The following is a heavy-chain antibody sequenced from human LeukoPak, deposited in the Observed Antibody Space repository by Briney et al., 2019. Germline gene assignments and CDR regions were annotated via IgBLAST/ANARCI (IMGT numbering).Heavy chain of an antibody. CDR1: GFSFSIYA. CDR2: ISPGGDTI. J-gene: IGHJ4*02. V-gene: IGHV3-23*01. Sequence: PGGSLRLSCAASGFSFSIYAMSWVRQAPGKGLEWVSAISPGGDTIYYLDSVKGRFTISRDNSKNTLYLPMTSLRAEDTAVYYCARRTTVVGPAPFDHWGQGTLVTVSS. CDR3: ARRTTVVGPAPFDH. D-gene: IGHD4-23*01.